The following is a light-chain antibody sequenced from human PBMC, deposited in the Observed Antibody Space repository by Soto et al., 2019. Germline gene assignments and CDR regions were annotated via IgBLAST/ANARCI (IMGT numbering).Light chain of an antibody. CDR3: QQYHSLPIT. Sequence: DIQMTQSPSSLSASVGDRVTITCQASQGINNYLNWCQQKPGNAPKLLIFDTSDLETGGPSRFSGRGSGTDFTFTISSLPPEDVAAYYCQQYHSLPITFGGGTKVDSK. V-gene: IGKV1-33*01. CDR1: QGINNY. J-gene: IGKJ4*01. CDR2: DTS.